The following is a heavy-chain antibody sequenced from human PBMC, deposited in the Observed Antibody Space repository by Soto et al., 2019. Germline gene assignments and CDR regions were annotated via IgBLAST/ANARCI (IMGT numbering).Heavy chain of an antibody. CDR3: ARDYRQWRYYYGMDV. V-gene: IGHV1-2*04. D-gene: IGHD6-19*01. CDR1: GYTFTGYY. J-gene: IGHJ6*02. Sequence: AASVKVSCKASGYTFTGYYMHWVRQAPGQGLEWMGWINPNSGGTNYAQKFQGWVTMTRDTSISTAYMELSRLRSDDTAVYYCARDYRQWRYYYGMDVWGQGTTVTVSS. CDR2: INPNSGGT.